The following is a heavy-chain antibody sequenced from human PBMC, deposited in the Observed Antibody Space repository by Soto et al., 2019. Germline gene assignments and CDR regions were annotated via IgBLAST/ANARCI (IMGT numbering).Heavy chain of an antibody. V-gene: IGHV3-21*01. CDR1: VFTFSSYS. CDR3: ARDFQAGAFDI. Sequence: GGSLRLSCAASVFTFSSYSMNLVRQAPGKGLECVSSISSSSSYIYYADSVKGRFTISRDNAKNSLYLQMNSLRAEDTAVYYCARDFQAGAFDIWGQGTMVTVSS. J-gene: IGHJ3*02. CDR2: ISSSSSYI.